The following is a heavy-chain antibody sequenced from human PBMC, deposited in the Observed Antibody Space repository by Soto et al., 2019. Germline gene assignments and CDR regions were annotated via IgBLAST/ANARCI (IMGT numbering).Heavy chain of an antibody. Sequence: GESLKIPCRVSGFTFTIYWLGWVRQMAGKGLEWMGIIYPSDSDTRYSPSFQGQVTISADQSINTAYLQWNSLKASDTAIYYCARPANTVADHFDLWGQGTPVTVSS. CDR1: GFTFTIYW. J-gene: IGHJ4*02. V-gene: IGHV5-51*01. CDR3: ARPANTVADHFDL. D-gene: IGHD2-21*01. CDR2: IYPSDSDT.